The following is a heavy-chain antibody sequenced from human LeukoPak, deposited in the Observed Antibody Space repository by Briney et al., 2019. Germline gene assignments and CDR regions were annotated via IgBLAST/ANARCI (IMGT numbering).Heavy chain of an antibody. D-gene: IGHD3-10*01. CDR3: ARADYYGSRVFFDY. CDR1: GGSISSHY. J-gene: IGHJ4*02. V-gene: IGHV4-59*11. CDR2: IYYSGST. Sequence: PSETLSLTCTVSGGSISSHYWSWIRQPPGKGLEWIGYIYYSGSTNYNPSLKSQVTISVDTSKNQFSLKLSSVTAADTAVYYCARADYYGSRVFFDYWGQGTLVTVSS.